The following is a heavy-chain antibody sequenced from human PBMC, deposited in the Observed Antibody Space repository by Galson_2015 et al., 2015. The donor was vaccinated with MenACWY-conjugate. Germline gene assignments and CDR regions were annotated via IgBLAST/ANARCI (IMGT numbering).Heavy chain of an antibody. D-gene: IGHD6-13*01. CDR2: SGST. V-gene: IGHV4-34*01. J-gene: IGHJ5*02. Sequence: SGSTNYNPSLKSRVTTSVDTSKNQFSLNLSSVTAADTAMYYCARGRKQQLIRSQYNWFDPWGQGTLVTVSS. CDR3: ARGRKQQLIRSQYNWFDP.